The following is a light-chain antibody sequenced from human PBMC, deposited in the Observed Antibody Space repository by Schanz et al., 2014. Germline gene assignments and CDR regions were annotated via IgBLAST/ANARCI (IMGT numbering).Light chain of an antibody. CDR3: QQYNSYVS. Sequence: DIQMTQSPSTLSASLGDRVTITCRASQSIGTWLAWYQQKPGKAPKLLIYDASSLDRGVPSRFSGSGSGTEFTLTISSLQPDDSATYYCQQYNSYVSFGQGTRLEIK. V-gene: IGKV1-5*01. CDR2: DAS. J-gene: IGKJ5*01. CDR1: QSIGTW.